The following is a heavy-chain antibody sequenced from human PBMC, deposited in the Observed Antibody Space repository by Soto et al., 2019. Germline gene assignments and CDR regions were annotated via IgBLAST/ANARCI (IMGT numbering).Heavy chain of an antibody. D-gene: IGHD3-22*01. V-gene: IGHV1-69*12. CDR1: GGTFSSYA. CDR3: ARGTGDSRAYYYVY. J-gene: IGHJ4*02. Sequence: QVQLVQSGAEVKKPGSSVKVSCKASGGTFSSYAISWVRQAPGQGLEWMGGIIPLFGTANYAQKFQGSVTITADESTSTAYMELSNLRSEDTAVYYCARGTGDSRAYYYVYWGQGTRVTVSS. CDR2: IIPLFGTA.